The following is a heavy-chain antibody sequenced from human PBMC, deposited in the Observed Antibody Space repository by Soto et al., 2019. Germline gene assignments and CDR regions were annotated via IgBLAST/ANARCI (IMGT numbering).Heavy chain of an antibody. V-gene: IGHV3-23*01. CDR1: GFNFHNLA. Sequence: VHLSESGGGLVRPGGSLRLSCAASGFNFHNLAMGWLRQAPGKGLEWVSVMSYSGDLTYYTDSVKGRFTISRDNSKNTLYLQMDSLRADDTAVYYCAKDATRTNGWYYFDYWGQGALVTVSS. CDR2: MSYSGDLT. CDR3: AKDATRTNGWYYFDY. D-gene: IGHD3-16*01. J-gene: IGHJ4*02.